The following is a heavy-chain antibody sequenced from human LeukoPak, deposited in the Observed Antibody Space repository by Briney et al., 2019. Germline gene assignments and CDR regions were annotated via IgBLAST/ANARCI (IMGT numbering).Heavy chain of an antibody. Sequence: GSLLLSCAASGFTFSTYAMSWVRQAPGKGPEWVSGISGSGSRTYYADSVKGRFIISRDNDENTLYLQMHSLRADDTAVYYCAKDPHFDFWSGYSYHLDQWGQGTLVTVSS. CDR1: GFTFSTYA. J-gene: IGHJ4*02. CDR2: ISGSGSRT. V-gene: IGHV3-23*01. D-gene: IGHD3-3*01. CDR3: AKDPHFDFWSGYSYHLDQ.